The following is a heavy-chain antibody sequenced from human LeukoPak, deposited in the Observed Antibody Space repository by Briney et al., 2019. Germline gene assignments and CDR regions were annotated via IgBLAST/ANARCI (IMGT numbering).Heavy chain of an antibody. CDR3: ASSGYCSSTSCFNLHNWFDP. J-gene: IGHJ5*02. CDR1: GYTLTELP. D-gene: IGHD2-2*01. Sequence: ASVKVSCKVSGYTLTELPMHWVRQAPGKGREGMGGFDPEDGETIYAQKSQGRVTMTEDTSTDTAYMELSSLRSEDTAVYYCASSGYCSSTSCFNLHNWFDPWGQGTLVTVSS. V-gene: IGHV1-24*01. CDR2: FDPEDGET.